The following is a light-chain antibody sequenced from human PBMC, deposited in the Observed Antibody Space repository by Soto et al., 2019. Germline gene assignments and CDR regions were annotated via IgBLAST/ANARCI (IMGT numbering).Light chain of an antibody. CDR2: AAS. V-gene: IGKV3-11*01. CDR3: QQRSNFLT. Sequence: EIVLTQSPATLSLSPGERATLSCRASQSVSSLLACYQQKPGQAPRLLIYAASNSATGIPARFSGSGSGTDLTLTISSLEPEDFAVYYCQQRSNFLTFGGGTKVEIK. CDR1: QSVSSL. J-gene: IGKJ4*01.